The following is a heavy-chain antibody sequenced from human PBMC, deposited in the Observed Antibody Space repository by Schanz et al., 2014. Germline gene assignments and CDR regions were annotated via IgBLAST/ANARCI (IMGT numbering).Heavy chain of an antibody. CDR3: AKQHGVIQQVSDY. CDR2: IYTDGST. V-gene: IGHV3-66*04. CDR1: GFTVSKNY. Sequence: EVQLVESGGGLVQPGGSLRLSCAASGFTVSKNYMSWVRQAPGKGLEWVSIIYTDGSTYYADSVRDRFTISRDNSENTLYLQMNSLRAEDTAVYYCAKQHGVIQQVSDYWGQGTLVTVSS. D-gene: IGHD3-22*01. J-gene: IGHJ4*02.